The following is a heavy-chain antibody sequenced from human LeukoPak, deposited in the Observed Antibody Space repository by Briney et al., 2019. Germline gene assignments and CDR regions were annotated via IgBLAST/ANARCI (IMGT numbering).Heavy chain of an antibody. CDR3: ARDGGFYSGLGSPYFDH. J-gene: IGHJ4*02. V-gene: IGHV4-31*03. Sequence: SSETLSLTCTVSGGSISSGGYYWSWIRQHPGKGLEWIGCIYYSGSTYYNPSLKSRVTMSVDTSKNQFSLKLSSVTAAGTATYYCARDGGFYSGLGSPYFDHWGQGTLVTVSS. CDR1: GGSISSGGYY. CDR2: IYYSGST. D-gene: IGHD3-10*01.